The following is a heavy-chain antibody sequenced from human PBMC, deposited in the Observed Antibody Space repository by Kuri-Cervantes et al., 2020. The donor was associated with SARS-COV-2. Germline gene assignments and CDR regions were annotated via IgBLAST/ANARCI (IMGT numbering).Heavy chain of an antibody. J-gene: IGHJ4*02. D-gene: IGHD1-1*01. Sequence: GESLKISCAASGFTFSSYAMSWVRQAPGKGLEWVSAISGSGGSTYYADSVKGRFTISRDNSKNTLYLQMNSLRADDTAVYYCVRDGDHWNFDYWGQGTLVTVSS. CDR2: ISGSGGST. V-gene: IGHV3-23*01. CDR1: GFTFSSYA. CDR3: VRDGDHWNFDY.